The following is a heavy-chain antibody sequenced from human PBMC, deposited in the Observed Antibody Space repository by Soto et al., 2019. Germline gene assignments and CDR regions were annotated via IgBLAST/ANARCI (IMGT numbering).Heavy chain of an antibody. CDR2: IIPIFGTA. D-gene: IGHD5-12*01. V-gene: IGHV1-69*06. CDR3: ATGRWLRFFDY. Sequence: SVKVSCKASGCTFSSYAISWVRQAPGQGLEWMGGIIPIFGTANYAQKFQGRVTMTEDTSTDTAYMELSSLRSEDTAVYYCATGRWLRFFDYWGQGTLVTVSS. CDR1: GCTFSSYA. J-gene: IGHJ4*02.